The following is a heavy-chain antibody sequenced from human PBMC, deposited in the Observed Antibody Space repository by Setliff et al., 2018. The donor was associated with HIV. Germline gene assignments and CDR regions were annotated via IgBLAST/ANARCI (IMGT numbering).Heavy chain of an antibody. CDR3: ARLIHTGLLYFDY. CDR1: GVSISGHF. Sequence: LSLTCFVSGVSISGHFWGWIRQPPGKGLEWIGYIYTSGTTEYNPSLDSRVTISVDRSRDQFFLNLRSVTAADTALYFCARLIHTGLLYFDYWGLGMLVTVSS. CDR2: IYTSGTT. V-gene: IGHV4-4*09. J-gene: IGHJ4*02. D-gene: IGHD2-8*02.